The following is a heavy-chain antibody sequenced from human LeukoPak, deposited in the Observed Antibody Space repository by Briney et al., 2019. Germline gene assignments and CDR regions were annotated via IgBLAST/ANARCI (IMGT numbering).Heavy chain of an antibody. CDR3: AKDLKGYSYGDGYYFDY. CDR1: RFTFSSYA. CDR2: ISGSGEST. Sequence: GGSLTLSCAASRFTFSSYAMIWVGPAPGKGLEWVSSISGSGESTYYPDSVKGRFTISRDNSKNTLYLQMNSLRAEDTAVYYCAKDLKGYSYGDGYYFDYWGQGTLVTVSS. V-gene: IGHV3-23*01. D-gene: IGHD5-18*01. J-gene: IGHJ4*02.